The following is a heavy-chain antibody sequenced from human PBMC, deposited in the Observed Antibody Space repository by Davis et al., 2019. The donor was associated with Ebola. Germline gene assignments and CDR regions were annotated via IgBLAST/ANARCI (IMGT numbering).Heavy chain of an antibody. J-gene: IGHJ4*02. Sequence: PSETLSLTCTVSGGSISSGGYYWSWIRQHPGKGLEWIGNIYHSGSTYYNPSLKSRLTISVDTSKNQFSLKLNSVTAADTAVYYCARGRHLSVSPFAYWGQGILVTVSP. CDR1: GGSISSGGYY. CDR3: ARGRHLSVSPFAY. CDR2: IYHSGST. V-gene: IGHV4-31*03. D-gene: IGHD5/OR15-5a*01.